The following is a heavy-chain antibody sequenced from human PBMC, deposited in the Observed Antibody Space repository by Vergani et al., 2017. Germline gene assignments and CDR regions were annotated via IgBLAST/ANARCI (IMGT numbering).Heavy chain of an antibody. CDR1: GGTFSSYT. CDR3: ARVSRGFGFDY. D-gene: IGHD3-10*01. V-gene: IGHV1-69*02. CDR2: IIPILGIA. Sequence: QVQLVQSGAEVKKPGSSVKVSCKASGGTFSSYTISWVRQAPGQGLEWMGRIIPILGIANYAQKFQGRVTITADKSTSTAYMELSSLRSEDTAVDYCARVSRGFGFDYWGQGTLVTVSS. J-gene: IGHJ4*02.